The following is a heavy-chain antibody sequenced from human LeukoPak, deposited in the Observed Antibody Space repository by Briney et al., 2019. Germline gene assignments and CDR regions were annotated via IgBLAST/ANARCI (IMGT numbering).Heavy chain of an antibody. D-gene: IGHD2-2*01. CDR2: IIPIFGTA. CDR3: ARESSSTSCPFDH. J-gene: IGHJ4*02. CDR1: GGTFSSYA. Sequence: SVKVSCKASGGTFSSYAISWVRQAPGQGLEWMGGIIPIFGTANYAQKFQGRVTITADESTSTAYMELSSLRSEDTAVYYCARESSSTSCPFDHWGQGTLVTVSS. V-gene: IGHV1-69*01.